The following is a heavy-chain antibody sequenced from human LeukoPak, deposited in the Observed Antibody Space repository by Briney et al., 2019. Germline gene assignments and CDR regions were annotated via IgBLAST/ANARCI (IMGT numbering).Heavy chain of an antibody. CDR1: GFTFSSYW. Sequence: GGSLRLSCAASGFTFSSYWMHWVRQAPGKGLVWVSRINTDGSSTSYADSVKGRFTISRDNAKNSLYLQMNSLRAEDTAVYYCARDGSGSYTDYWGQGTLVTVSS. CDR3: ARDGSGSYTDY. CDR2: INTDGSST. J-gene: IGHJ4*02. D-gene: IGHD3-10*01. V-gene: IGHV3-74*01.